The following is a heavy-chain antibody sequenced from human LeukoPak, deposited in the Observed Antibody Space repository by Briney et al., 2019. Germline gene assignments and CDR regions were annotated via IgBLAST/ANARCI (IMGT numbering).Heavy chain of an antibody. CDR1: GGSFSGYY. CDR3: ARGIDGGYNSGGQSV. V-gene: IGHV4-34*01. J-gene: IGHJ4*02. Sequence: KPSETLSLTCAVYGGSFSGYYWSWIRQPPGKGLERIGEINHSGSTNYNPSLKSRVTMSVDTSKNQFSLKLSSVTAADTAVYYCARGIDGGYNSGGQSVWGQGTLVTVSS. CDR2: INHSGST. D-gene: IGHD3-22*01.